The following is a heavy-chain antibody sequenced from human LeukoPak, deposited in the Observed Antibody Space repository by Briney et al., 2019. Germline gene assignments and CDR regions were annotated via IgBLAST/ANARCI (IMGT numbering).Heavy chain of an antibody. CDR1: GFTFGDYA. Sequence: GGSLRLSCTASGFTFGDYAMSWVRQAPGKGLEWVGFIRSKAYGGTTEYAASVKGRFTISRDDSKSIAYLQMNSLKTEDTAVYYCTRDRTGGRYCSGGSCYSVWWTDYWGQGTLVTVSS. CDR2: IRSKAYGGTT. V-gene: IGHV3-49*04. CDR3: TRDRTGGRYCSGGSCYSVWWTDY. J-gene: IGHJ4*02. D-gene: IGHD2-15*01.